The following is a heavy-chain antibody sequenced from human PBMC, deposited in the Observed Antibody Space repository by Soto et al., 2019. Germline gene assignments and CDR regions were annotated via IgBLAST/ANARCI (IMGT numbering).Heavy chain of an antibody. V-gene: IGHV3-33*01. D-gene: IGHD2-15*01. Sequence: QVQLVESGGGVVQPGRSLRLSCAASGFIFHEYGMHCVRQAPGKGLEWVAVIWYDGSNKYYADSVRGRFTFSRDNSRNPMSLQMNSLRVEDTAMYYCARWGCSGSNCNLNQRSFDLWGQGTLVTVSS. CDR1: GFIFHEYG. CDR2: IWYDGSNK. J-gene: IGHJ4*02. CDR3: ARWGCSGSNCNLNQRSFDL.